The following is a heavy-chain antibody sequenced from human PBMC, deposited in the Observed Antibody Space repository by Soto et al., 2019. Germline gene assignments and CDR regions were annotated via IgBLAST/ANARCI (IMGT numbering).Heavy chain of an antibody. Sequence: QVQLVESGGGVVQPGSSLRLSCAASGFIFSDYVIHWVRQAPGKGLEWVAVIWFDGSNEYYADSVKGRFSVSRDNSKNTQYLQMNTLSAEDTALYYCARYGYCAHGVCNYFFDSWGQGTLVTFSS. V-gene: IGHV3-33*01. CDR3: ARYGYCAHGVCNYFFDS. J-gene: IGHJ4*02. CDR1: GFIFSDYV. CDR2: IWFDGSNE. D-gene: IGHD2-8*01.